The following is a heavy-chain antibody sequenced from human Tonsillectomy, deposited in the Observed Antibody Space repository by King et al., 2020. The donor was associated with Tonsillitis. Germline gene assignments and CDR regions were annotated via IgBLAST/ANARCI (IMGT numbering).Heavy chain of an antibody. CDR1: GFTFSSYG. J-gene: IGHJ4*02. CDR3: ATIPQTPTKDIVVVPAATRGGDYFDY. Sequence: VQLVESGGGVVQPGRSLRLSCAASGFTFSSYGMHWVRQAPGKGLEWVAVISYDGSNKYYADSVKGRFTISRDNSKNTLYLQMNSLRAEDTAVYYCATIPQTPTKDIVVVPAATRGGDYFDYWGQGTLVTVSS. CDR2: ISYDGSNK. D-gene: IGHD2-2*01. V-gene: IGHV3-30*03.